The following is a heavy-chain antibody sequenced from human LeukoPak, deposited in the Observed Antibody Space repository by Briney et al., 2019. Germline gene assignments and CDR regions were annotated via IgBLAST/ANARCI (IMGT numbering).Heavy chain of an antibody. CDR3: AKDSYYDSTNAWFDP. V-gene: IGHV3-21*01. Sequence: GGSLRLSCAASGFTFSSYSMNWVRQAPGKGLEWVSSISSSSSYIYYADSVKGRFTISSDNSKNMLYLQMSSLRAEDTAVYYCAKDSYYDSTNAWFDPWGQGTLVTVSS. D-gene: IGHD3-22*01. CDR1: GFTFSSYS. CDR2: ISSSSSYI. J-gene: IGHJ5*02.